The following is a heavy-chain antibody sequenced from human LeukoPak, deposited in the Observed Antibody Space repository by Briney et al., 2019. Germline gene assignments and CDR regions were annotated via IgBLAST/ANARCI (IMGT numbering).Heavy chain of an antibody. J-gene: IGHJ4*02. CDR3: AKDSCSSTSCYVEY. CDR2: ISGDGGST. Sequence: GGSLRLSCAASGFTFDDYAMHWVRQAPGKGLEWVSLISGDGGSTYYADSVKGRFTASRDNSKNSLYVQMNSLRTEDTALYYCAKDSCSSTSCYVEYWGQGTLVTVSS. CDR1: GFTFDDYA. D-gene: IGHD2-2*01. V-gene: IGHV3-43*02.